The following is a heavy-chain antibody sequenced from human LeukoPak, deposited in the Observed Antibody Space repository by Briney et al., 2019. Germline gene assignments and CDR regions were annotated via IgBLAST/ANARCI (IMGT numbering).Heavy chain of an antibody. CDR1: GFTFNTFG. CDR2: ISFDGREK. J-gene: IGHJ4*02. CDR3: RAATKYLGSYFDY. V-gene: IGHV3-30*03. D-gene: IGHD2-2*01. Sequence: PGRSLRLSCAASGFTFNTFGMHWVRQAPGKGLEWVAVISFDGREKYYADSVKGRFTISRDNSKDTLFLQMNSLTPEDTAVYYCRAATKYLGSYFDYWGQGTLVTVSS.